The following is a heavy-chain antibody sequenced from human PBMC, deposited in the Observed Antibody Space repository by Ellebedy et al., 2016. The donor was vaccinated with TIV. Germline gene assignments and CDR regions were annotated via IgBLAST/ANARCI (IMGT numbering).Heavy chain of an antibody. V-gene: IGHV3-11*06. Sequence: GRFTISRDNAKNSLYLQMNSLRAEDTAVYYCARVGAYYYDSSGYLFDYWGKGTLVTVSS. D-gene: IGHD3-22*01. CDR3: ARVGAYYYDSSGYLFDY. J-gene: IGHJ4*02.